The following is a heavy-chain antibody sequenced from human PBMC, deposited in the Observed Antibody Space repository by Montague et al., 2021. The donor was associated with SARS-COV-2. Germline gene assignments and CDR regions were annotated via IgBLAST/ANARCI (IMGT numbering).Heavy chain of an antibody. V-gene: IGHV4-39*01. CDR3: SRVRSISSWVRQPAPV. CDR2: IYYGGTT. Sequence: SETLSLTCTVSGGSMMSPSFHWDWIRQAPGKGLEWIGSIYYGGTTYFNPSLRSRVTLSVDTPRSQSSLKLSSVTAADTAVYYCSRVRSISSWVRQPAPVWGKGTTVTVSS. J-gene: IGHJ6*04. D-gene: IGHD6-6*01. CDR1: GGSMMSPSFH.